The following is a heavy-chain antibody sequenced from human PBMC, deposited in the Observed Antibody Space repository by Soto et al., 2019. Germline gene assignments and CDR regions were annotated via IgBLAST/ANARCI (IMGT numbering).Heavy chain of an antibody. V-gene: IGHV4-31*03. Sequence: PSETLSLTCTVSGVSISSGGYYWSWIRQHPGKGLQWIGNIYYSGSTNYNPSLKSRIIISLDTSKNQFSLKLSSVTAADTAVYFCARYRISGSWYKFDYWGQGTLVTVYS. CDR3: ARYRISGSWYKFDY. CDR2: IYYSGST. D-gene: IGHD6-13*01. J-gene: IGHJ4*02. CDR1: GVSISSGGYY.